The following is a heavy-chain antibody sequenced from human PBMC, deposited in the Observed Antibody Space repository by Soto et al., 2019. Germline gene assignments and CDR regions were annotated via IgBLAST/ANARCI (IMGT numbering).Heavy chain of an antibody. CDR1: GFTCGASY. Sequence: SLRPSCSGSGFTCGASYRSWIRQSPGKELEWLSYSSPGSIYPAYSDSVKSRFNISRDNAKRSLYLQMMSLTAEDTAIYYCVRGGGGGLFAPWGHGTMVTISS. CDR3: VRGGGGGLFAP. J-gene: IGHJ4*01. D-gene: IGHD2-15*01. CDR2: SSPGSIYP. V-gene: IGHV3-11*06.